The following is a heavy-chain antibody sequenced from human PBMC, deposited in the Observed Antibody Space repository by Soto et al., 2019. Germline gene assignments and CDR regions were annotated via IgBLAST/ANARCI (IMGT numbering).Heavy chain of an antibody. Sequence: GGSLRLSCAASGFTFSSYGMHWVRQAPGKGLEWVAVISYDGSNKYYADSVKGRSTISRDNSKNTLYLQMNSLRAEDTAVYYCAKDIIEYSSPYFDYWGQGTLVTVSS. D-gene: IGHD6-6*01. CDR1: GFTFSSYG. V-gene: IGHV3-30*18. CDR3: AKDIIEYSSPYFDY. J-gene: IGHJ4*02. CDR2: ISYDGSNK.